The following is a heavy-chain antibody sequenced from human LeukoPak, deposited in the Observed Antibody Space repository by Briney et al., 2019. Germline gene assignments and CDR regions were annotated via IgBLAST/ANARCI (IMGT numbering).Heavy chain of an antibody. CDR2: IYYSGST. V-gene: IGHV4-59*01. D-gene: IGHD1-26*01. Sequence: SETLSLTCTVSGGSISSYYWSWIRQPPGQGLEWIGYIYYSGSTNYNPSLKSRVTISVDTSKNQFSLKLSSVTAADTAVYYCARGVSKRSYYLDDWGQGTLVTVSS. CDR3: ARGVSKRSYYLDD. CDR1: GGSISSYY. J-gene: IGHJ4*02.